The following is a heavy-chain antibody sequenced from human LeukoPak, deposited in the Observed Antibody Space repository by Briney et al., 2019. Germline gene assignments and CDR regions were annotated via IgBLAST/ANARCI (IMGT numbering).Heavy chain of an antibody. Sequence: GGSLRLSCAASGFTLSSYAMSWVRQAPGKGLEWVSAISGSGGSTYYADSVKGRFTISRDNSKNTLYLQMNSLRAEDTAVYYCAKDWASSGSYFWDDYWGQGTLVTVSS. CDR3: AKDWASSGSYFWDDY. CDR1: GFTLSSYA. CDR2: ISGSGGST. V-gene: IGHV3-23*01. D-gene: IGHD1-26*01. J-gene: IGHJ4*02.